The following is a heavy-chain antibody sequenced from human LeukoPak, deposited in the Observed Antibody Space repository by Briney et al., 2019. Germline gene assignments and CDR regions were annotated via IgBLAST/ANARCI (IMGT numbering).Heavy chain of an antibody. Sequence: ASVKVSCKASGYTFTSYYMHWVRQAPGQGLEWMGIINPSGGSTSYAQKFQGRVTMTRDTSTSTVYMELSSLRSEDTAVYYCARVRYSSRAPPRGWFDPWGQGTLVTVSS. V-gene: IGHV1-46*01. CDR2: INPSGGST. J-gene: IGHJ5*02. CDR1: GYTFTSYY. D-gene: IGHD6-13*01. CDR3: ARVRYSSRAPPRGWFDP.